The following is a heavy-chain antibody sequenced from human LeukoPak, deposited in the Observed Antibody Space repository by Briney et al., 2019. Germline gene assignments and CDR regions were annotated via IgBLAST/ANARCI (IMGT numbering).Heavy chain of an antibody. D-gene: IGHD2-15*01. J-gene: IGHJ4*02. CDR3: ARRYCGGGNCYHPYDY. CDR2: ISGDGTST. Sequence: GGSLRFSCAASGFTFSSYAMHWVRQAPGKGLEYVSAISGDGTSTYYANSVKGRFTISRDNSKNTLYLQMGSLRPEDKAVYYCARRYCGGGNCYHPYDYWGQGTLVTVSS. CDR1: GFTFSSYA. V-gene: IGHV3-64*01.